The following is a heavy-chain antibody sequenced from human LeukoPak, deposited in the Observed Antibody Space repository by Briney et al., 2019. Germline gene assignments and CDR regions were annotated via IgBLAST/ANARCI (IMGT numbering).Heavy chain of an antibody. CDR1: GESMIGHY. D-gene: IGHD3-10*01. CDR3: ARATASGSGRAYDH. J-gene: IGHJ4*02. V-gene: IGHV4-34*01. CDR2: IHPSGGT. Sequence: SETLSLTCAVYGESMIGHYWTWIRQPPGKRLEWIGEIHPSGGTNSNPSLKNRLTMSIDMSKNQFSLKLKSVTAADTAVYYCARATASGSGRAYDHWAQGNLVPVSS.